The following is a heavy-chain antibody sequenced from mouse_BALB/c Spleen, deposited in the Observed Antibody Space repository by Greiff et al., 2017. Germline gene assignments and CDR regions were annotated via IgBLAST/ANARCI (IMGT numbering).Heavy chain of an antibody. CDR1: GFNIKDTY. CDR3: ARGVLRGFDY. CDR2: IDPANGNT. D-gene: IGHD1-1*01. J-gene: IGHJ2*01. Sequence: VQLKESGAELVKPGASVKLSCTASGFNIKDTYMHWVKQRPEQGLEWIGRIDPANGNTKYDPKFQGKATITADTSSNTAYLQLSSLASEDTAVYYCARGVLRGFDYWGQGTTLTVSS. V-gene: IGHV14-3*02.